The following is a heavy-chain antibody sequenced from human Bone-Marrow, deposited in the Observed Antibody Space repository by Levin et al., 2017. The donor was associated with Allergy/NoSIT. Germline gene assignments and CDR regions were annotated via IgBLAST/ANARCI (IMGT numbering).Heavy chain of an antibody. CDR2: INHSGST. Sequence: SQTLSLTCAVYGGSFSGYYWSWIRQPPGKGLEWIGEINHSGSTNYNPSLKSRVTISVDTSKNQFSLKLSSVTAADTAVYYCARKRLDYDFWSGYYKYYYYYYMDVWGKGTTVTVSS. CDR1: GGSFSGYY. V-gene: IGHV4-34*01. J-gene: IGHJ6*03. D-gene: IGHD3-3*01. CDR3: ARKRLDYDFWSGYYKYYYYYYMDV.